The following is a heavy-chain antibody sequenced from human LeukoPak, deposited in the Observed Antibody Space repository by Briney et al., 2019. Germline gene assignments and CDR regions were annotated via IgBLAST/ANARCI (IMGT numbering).Heavy chain of an antibody. CDR3: ARRRYSYGLGY. CDR2: INHSGST. D-gene: IGHD5-18*01. CDR1: GYSISSGYY. V-gene: IGHV4-38-2*02. Sequence: PSETLSLTCTVSGYSISSGYYWSWIRQPPGKGLEWIGEINHSGSTNYNPSLKSRVTISVDTSKNQFSLKLSSVTAADTAVYYCARRRYSYGLGYWGQGTLVTVSS. J-gene: IGHJ4*02.